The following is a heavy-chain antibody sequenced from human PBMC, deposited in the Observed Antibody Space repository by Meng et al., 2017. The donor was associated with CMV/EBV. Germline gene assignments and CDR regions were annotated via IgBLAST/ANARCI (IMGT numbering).Heavy chain of an antibody. CDR2: INPNSGGT. Sequence: ASVKVSCKASGYTFTGYYMHWVRQAPGQGLEWMGWINPNSGGTNYAQKFQGRVTMTRDTSISTAYMELSRLRSDDTAVYYCAGDGEVVGTTVTTLDYYYGMDVWGQGTTVTVSS. D-gene: IGHD4-17*01. CDR3: AGDGEVVGTTVTTLDYYYGMDV. CDR1: GYTFTGYY. V-gene: IGHV1-2*02. J-gene: IGHJ6*02.